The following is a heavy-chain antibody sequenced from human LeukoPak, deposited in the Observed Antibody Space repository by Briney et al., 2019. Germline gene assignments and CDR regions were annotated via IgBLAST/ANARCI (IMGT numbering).Heavy chain of an antibody. CDR1: GGSISSGSYY. J-gene: IGHJ6*02. CDR2: IYTSGST. CDR3: ATHMTTGGYYYYYGMDV. D-gene: IGHD7-27*01. V-gene: IGHV4-61*02. Sequence: SETLSLTCTVSGGSISSGSYYWSWIRQPAGKGLEWIGRIYTSGSTNYNPSLKSRVTISVDTSKNQFSLKLSSVTAADTAVYYCATHMTTGGYYYYYGMDVWGQGTTVTVSS.